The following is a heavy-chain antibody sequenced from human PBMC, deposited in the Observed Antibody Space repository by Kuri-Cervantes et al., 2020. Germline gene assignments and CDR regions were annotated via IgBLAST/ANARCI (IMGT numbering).Heavy chain of an antibody. D-gene: IGHD6-13*01. CDR3: AKGSSWYYFDY. J-gene: IGHJ4*02. V-gene: IGHV3-9*01. Sequence: SLKISCVASGFIFREYAMHWVRQAPGRGLEWVSGIDWNNGNMDSADSVKGRFTISRDNAKNSVSLQMDSLRAEDTAVYYCAKGSSWYYFDYWGQGTLVTVSS. CDR1: GFIFREYA. CDR2: IDWNNGNM.